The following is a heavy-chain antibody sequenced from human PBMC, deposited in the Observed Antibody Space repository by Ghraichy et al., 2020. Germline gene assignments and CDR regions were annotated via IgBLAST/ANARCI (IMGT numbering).Heavy chain of an antibody. D-gene: IGHD1-20*01. CDR2: ISAYNGNT. CDR3: ARVGGITGTSPLYGMDV. CDR1: GYTFTSYG. J-gene: IGHJ6*02. Sequence: ASVKVSCKASGYTFTSYGISWVRQAPGQGLEWMGWISAYNGNTNYAQKLQGRVTMTTDTSTSTAYMELRSPRSYDTAVYYCARVGGITGTSPLYGMDVWGQGTTVTVSS. V-gene: IGHV1-18*01.